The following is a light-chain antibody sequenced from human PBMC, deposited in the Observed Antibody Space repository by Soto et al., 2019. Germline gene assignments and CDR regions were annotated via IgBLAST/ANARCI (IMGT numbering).Light chain of an antibody. J-gene: IGLJ1*01. Sequence: QSVLTQPPSASGSPGQSVTISCTGTSSDVGGYNYVSWYQHHPGKVPKLMIYEVSKRPSGVPDRFSGSKSGNTASLTVSGLQAEDEADYYCSSYAGSNTFVSGTGTKVTVL. V-gene: IGLV2-8*01. CDR2: EVS. CDR3: SSYAGSNTFV. CDR1: SSDVGGYNY.